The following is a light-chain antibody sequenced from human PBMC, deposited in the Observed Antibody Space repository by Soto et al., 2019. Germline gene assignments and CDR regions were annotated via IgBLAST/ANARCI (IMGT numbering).Light chain of an antibody. Sequence: EIMMTQSPAPLYVSPGERATLSCRASQSVSINLAWYQQKPGQAPRLLIYDTSTRATGIPARFSGSGSGTDFTLTISSLQSEDYAVYYCQQYNNRPIPFGQGARLEVK. J-gene: IGKJ5*01. CDR2: DTS. V-gene: IGKV3-15*01. CDR3: QQYNNRPIP. CDR1: QSVSIN.